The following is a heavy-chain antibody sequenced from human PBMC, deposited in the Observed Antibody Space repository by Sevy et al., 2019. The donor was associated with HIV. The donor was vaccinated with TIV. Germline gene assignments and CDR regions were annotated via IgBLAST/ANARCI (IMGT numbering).Heavy chain of an antibody. CDR3: AKGSYYYDSSGGGVFDY. D-gene: IGHD3-22*01. J-gene: IGHJ4*02. CDR1: GFTFNIYA. Sequence: GGSLRLSCAASGFTFNIYAMNWVRQAPVRGLEWVSTIRGSGGSTYYADSVKGRFTISRDNSKNTLYLQMNSLRAEDTAVYYCAKGSYYYDSSGGGVFDYWGQGTLVTVSS. V-gene: IGHV3-23*01. CDR2: IRGSGGST.